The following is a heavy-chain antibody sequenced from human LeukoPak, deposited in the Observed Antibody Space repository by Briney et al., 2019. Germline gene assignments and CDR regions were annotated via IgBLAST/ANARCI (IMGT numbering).Heavy chain of an antibody. CDR2: IRSKAYGGTT. CDR1: GFTFSSYS. CDR3: TRDQQQLAPYYYYYYMDV. Sequence: PGGSLRLSCAASGFTFSSYSMNWVRQAPGKGLEWVGFIRSKAYGGTTEYAASVKGRFTISRDDSKSIAYLQMNSLKTEDTAVYYCTRDQQQLAPYYYYYYMDVWGKGTTVTISS. J-gene: IGHJ6*03. V-gene: IGHV3-49*04. D-gene: IGHD6-13*01.